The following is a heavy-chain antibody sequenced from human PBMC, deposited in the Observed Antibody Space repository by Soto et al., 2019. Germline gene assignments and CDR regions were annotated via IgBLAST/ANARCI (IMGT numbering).Heavy chain of an antibody. J-gene: IGHJ6*02. V-gene: IGHV4-59*11. CDR3: ARDGREVSGMDA. CDR1: GGSISSHY. D-gene: IGHD1-26*01. CDR2: IYYRGST. Sequence: SETLSLTCTVSGGSISSHYWSWVRQAPGKGLEWIGHIYYRGSTTYNPSLRSRSTISVDTSNNQFSLKLNSVTTADTAVYYCARDGREVSGMDAWGQGTKVTVSS.